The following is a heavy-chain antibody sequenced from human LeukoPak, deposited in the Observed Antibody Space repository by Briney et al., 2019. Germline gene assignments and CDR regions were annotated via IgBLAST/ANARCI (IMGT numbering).Heavy chain of an antibody. CDR2: IYYSGST. CDR1: GGSISSHY. Sequence: PSETLSPTCTVSGGSISSHYWSWIRQPPGKGLEWIGYIYYSGSTNYNPSLKSRVTISVDTSKNQFSLKLSSVTAADTAVYYCARDPSANYFDYWGQGTLVTVSS. V-gene: IGHV4-59*11. CDR3: ARDPSANYFDY. D-gene: IGHD2-15*01. J-gene: IGHJ4*02.